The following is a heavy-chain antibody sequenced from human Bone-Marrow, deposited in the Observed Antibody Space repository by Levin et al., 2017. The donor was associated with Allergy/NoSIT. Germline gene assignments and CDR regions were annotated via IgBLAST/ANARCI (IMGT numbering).Heavy chain of an antibody. CDR2: IRSKTEGGTT. CDR1: GFTFTNAW. D-gene: IGHD3-3*01. CDR3: TNTIFGGGLLEGY. Sequence: NAGGSLRLSCAASGFTFTNAWMSWVRQAPGKGLEWVGRIRSKTEGGTTEYAAPVKGRFTISRDDSENTLYLQMNSLKTEDTALYYCTNTIFGGGLLEGYWGQGTLVTVSS. V-gene: IGHV3-15*01. J-gene: IGHJ4*02.